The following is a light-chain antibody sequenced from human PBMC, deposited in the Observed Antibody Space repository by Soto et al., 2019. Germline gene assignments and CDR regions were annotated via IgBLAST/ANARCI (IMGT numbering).Light chain of an antibody. CDR2: WAS. CDR3: QQYYSTLYT. CDR1: QTVLYSSNNKNY. V-gene: IGKV4-1*01. Sequence: DIVMTQSPDSLAVSLGERATINCKSSQTVLYSSNNKNYLAWYQQKPGQPPRLLIYWASTRESGVPDRFSGSGSGTDFTLTISSRQAEDGAVYYCQQYYSTLYTFGQGTKLEIK. J-gene: IGKJ2*01.